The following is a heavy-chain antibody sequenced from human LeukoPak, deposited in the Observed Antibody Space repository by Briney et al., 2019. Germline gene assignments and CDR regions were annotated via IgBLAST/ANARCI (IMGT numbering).Heavy chain of an antibody. D-gene: IGHD3-10*01. Sequence: ASVKVSCKASGYTFTGYYMHWVRQAPGQGLGWMGWINPNSGGTNYAQKFQGRVTMSRDTSISTAYMELSRLRSDDTAVYYCARSYYGSGKGRNFDYWGQGTLVTVSS. CDR1: GYTFTGYY. V-gene: IGHV1-2*02. J-gene: IGHJ4*02. CDR3: ARSYYGSGKGRNFDY. CDR2: INPNSGGT.